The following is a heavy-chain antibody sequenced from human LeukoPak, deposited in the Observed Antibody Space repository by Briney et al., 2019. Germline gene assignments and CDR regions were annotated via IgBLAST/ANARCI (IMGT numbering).Heavy chain of an antibody. CDR2: INTDGSGT. D-gene: IGHD6-13*01. CDR1: GFTFSSYW. V-gene: IGHV3-74*01. J-gene: IGHJ4*02. Sequence: GGSLRLSCAASGFTFSSYWMHWVRQAPGKGLMWMSHINTDGSGTRYADSVKGRFTTSRDNAKNRLYLQMNSLRAEDTAVYYCVRDIAAADDYWGQGILVTVSS. CDR3: VRDIAAADDY.